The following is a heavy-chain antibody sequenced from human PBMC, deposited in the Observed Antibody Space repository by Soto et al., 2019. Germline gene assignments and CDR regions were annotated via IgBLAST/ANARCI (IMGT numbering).Heavy chain of an antibody. CDR1: SGSLYSTHW. D-gene: IGHD3-10*01. J-gene: IGHJ4*02. CDR2: IFHSGSA. V-gene: IGHV4-4*02. Sequence: PSETLSLTCAVSSGSLYSTHWWSWVRQPPGKGLEWIGEIFHSGSANYNPSLKSRVTLSVDKSKNHFSLSLSSVTAADRAVYYCARRGYYFGSGSFFDSWGQGTLVTVSS. CDR3: ARRGYYFGSGSFFDS.